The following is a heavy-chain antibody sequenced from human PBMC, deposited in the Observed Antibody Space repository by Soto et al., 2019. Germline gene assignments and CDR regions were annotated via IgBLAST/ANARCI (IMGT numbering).Heavy chain of an antibody. CDR3: ARDRLGLDY. D-gene: IGHD1-26*01. V-gene: IGHV3-48*01. Sequence: EVQLVESGGGLVQPGGSLRLSCAASGFTFSSYSMNWVRQAPGKGLEWVSYISSSSTIYYADSVKGRFTISRDNAKNSLYLQMNSLRAEDTAVYYCARDRLGLDYWGQGTLVTVSS. CDR2: ISSSSTI. J-gene: IGHJ4*02. CDR1: GFTFSSYS.